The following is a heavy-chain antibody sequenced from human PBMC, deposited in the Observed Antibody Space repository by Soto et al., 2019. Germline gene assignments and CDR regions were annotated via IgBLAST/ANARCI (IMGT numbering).Heavy chain of an antibody. Sequence: GGSLRLSCAASGFTFDDYAMHWVRQAPGKGLEWVSGISWNSGSIGYADSVKGRFTISRDNAKNSLYLQMNSLRAEDTALYYCAKDLWDGDYGSPGDNAFDIWGQGTMVTVSS. D-gene: IGHD4-17*01. J-gene: IGHJ3*02. CDR1: GFTFDDYA. V-gene: IGHV3-9*01. CDR2: ISWNSGSI. CDR3: AKDLWDGDYGSPGDNAFDI.